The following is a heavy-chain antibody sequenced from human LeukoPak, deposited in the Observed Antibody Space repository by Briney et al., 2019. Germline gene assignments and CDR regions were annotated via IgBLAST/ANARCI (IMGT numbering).Heavy chain of an antibody. CDR3: ARGEYSSSWHRF. J-gene: IGHJ4*02. CDR1: GGSFSGYY. Sequence: PSETLSLTCAVYGGSFSGYYWSWIRQPPGKGLEWIGEINHSGSTNYNPSLKSRVTISVDTSKNQFSLKLSSVTAADTAVYYCARGEYSSSWHRFWGQGTLVTVSS. V-gene: IGHV4-34*01. D-gene: IGHD6-13*01. CDR2: INHSGST.